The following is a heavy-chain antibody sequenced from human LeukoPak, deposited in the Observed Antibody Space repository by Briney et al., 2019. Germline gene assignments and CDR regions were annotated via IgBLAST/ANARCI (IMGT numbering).Heavy chain of an antibody. CDR2: INPNSGGT. D-gene: IGHD4-17*01. Sequence: GASVKVSCKASGYTFTGYYMHWVRQAPGQGLEWMGWINPNSGGTNYAQKFQGRVTMTRDTSISTAYMELSRLRSDDTAVYYCARDIYGDYVGSFNYYYYYYMDVWGKGTTVTVSS. V-gene: IGHV1-2*02. CDR3: ARDIYGDYVGSFNYYYYYYMDV. J-gene: IGHJ6*03. CDR1: GYTFTGYY.